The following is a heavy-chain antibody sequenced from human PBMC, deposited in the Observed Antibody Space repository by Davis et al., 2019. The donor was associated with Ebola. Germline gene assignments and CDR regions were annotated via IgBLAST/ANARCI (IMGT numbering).Heavy chain of an antibody. J-gene: IGHJ3*02. CDR3: VRDLGYHVFDI. CDR2: IREDGATT. Sequence: GESLKISCAASGFTFSNYWMTWVRQSPGKGLQWVGYIREDGATTRSVESVKGRFAISRDNAKNSLFLQMNSLTAEDTALYFCVRDLGYHVFDIWGQGTMVTVSS. CDR1: GFTFSNYW. V-gene: IGHV3-7*01. D-gene: IGHD3-16*01.